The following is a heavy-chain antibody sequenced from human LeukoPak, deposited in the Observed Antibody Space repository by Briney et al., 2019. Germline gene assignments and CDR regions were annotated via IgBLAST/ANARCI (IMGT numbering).Heavy chain of an antibody. D-gene: IGHD3-10*01. CDR1: GFNFNDYA. J-gene: IGHJ6*03. CDR3: AKERRGYYMDV. V-gene: IGHV3-43*02. Sequence: GGSLRLSCAASGFNFNDYAMHWVRQAPGKGLEWVSLISGDSGSTYYADSVRGRFTISRDNSKNSLYLQMNSLRPEDTALYYCAKERRGYYMDVWGKGTTVTVSS. CDR2: ISGDSGST.